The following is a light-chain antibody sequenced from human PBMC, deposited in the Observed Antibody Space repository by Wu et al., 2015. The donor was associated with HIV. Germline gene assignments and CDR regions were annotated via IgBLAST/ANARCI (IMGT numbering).Light chain of an antibody. CDR1: QSVSSSY. V-gene: IGKV3-20*01. Sequence: EIVLTQSPGTLSLSPGERATLSCRASQSVSSSYLAWYQQKPGQAPRLLIYGASSRATGIPDRFSGSGSGTDFTLTISRLEPEDFAVYYCQQYGRSLTFGRRDQGGGSN. CDR3: QQYGRSLT. J-gene: IGKJ4*01. CDR2: GAS.